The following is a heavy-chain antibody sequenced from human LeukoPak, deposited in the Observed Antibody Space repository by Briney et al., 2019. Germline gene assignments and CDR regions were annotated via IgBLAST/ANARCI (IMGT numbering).Heavy chain of an antibody. CDR3: AKGCWNEY. CDR2: ISVIGGST. J-gene: IGHJ4*02. V-gene: IGHV3-23*01. D-gene: IGHD1-1*01. CDR1: GFTFSTND. Sequence: PGGSLRLSCAASGFTFSTNDMSWVRQAPGKGLEWVSAISVIGGSTYYADSVKGRFTSSRDNSKNTLYLQMNSLRAEDTAVYFCAKGCWNEYWGQGTLVTVSS.